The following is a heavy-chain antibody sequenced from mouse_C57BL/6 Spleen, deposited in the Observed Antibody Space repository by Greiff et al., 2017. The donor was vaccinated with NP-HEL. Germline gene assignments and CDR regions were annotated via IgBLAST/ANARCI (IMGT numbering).Heavy chain of an antibody. D-gene: IGHD1-1*01. CDR1: GFTFSSYA. J-gene: IGHJ3*01. Sequence: EVQVVESGGGLVKPGGSLKLSCAASGFTFSSYAMSWVRQTPEKRLEWVATISDGGSYTYYPDNVKGRFTISRDNAKNNLYLQMSHLKSEDTAMYYCARDSGGYGSSLAWFAYWGQGTLVTVSA. CDR2: ISDGGSYT. CDR3: ARDSGGYGSSLAWFAY. V-gene: IGHV5-4*01.